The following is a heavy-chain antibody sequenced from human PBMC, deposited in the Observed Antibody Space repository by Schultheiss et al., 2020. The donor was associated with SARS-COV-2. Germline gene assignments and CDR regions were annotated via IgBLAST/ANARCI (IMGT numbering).Heavy chain of an antibody. D-gene: IGHD3-10*01. V-gene: IGHV1-18*01. CDR2: ISAYNGNT. CDR1: GYTFTSYG. J-gene: IGHJ4*02. CDR3: ARDKYTRLMFGSGSYRY. Sequence: GESLKISCKASGYTFTSYGISWVRQAPGQGLEWMGWISAYNGNTNYAQKLQGRVTMTTDTSTSTAYMELTSLRSDDTAVYYCARDKYTRLMFGSGSYRYWGQGTLVTVSS.